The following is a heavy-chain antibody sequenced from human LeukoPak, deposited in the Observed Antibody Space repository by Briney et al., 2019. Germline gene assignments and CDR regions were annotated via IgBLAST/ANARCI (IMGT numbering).Heavy chain of an antibody. Sequence: GASVNVSCKSSGYTFNYYYMHWVRQAPGQGLEWMGWINPSSGATNYAQKFQGRVTMTRDTSVSTAYMELTRLRSDDSAVFYCIRGPGHYFDYWGQGTVVTVPS. V-gene: IGHV1-2*02. J-gene: IGHJ4*02. CDR1: GYTFNYYY. D-gene: IGHD3-10*01. CDR3: IRGPGHYFDY. CDR2: INPSSGAT.